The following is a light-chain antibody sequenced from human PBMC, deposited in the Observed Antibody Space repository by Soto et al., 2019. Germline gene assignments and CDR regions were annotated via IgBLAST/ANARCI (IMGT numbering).Light chain of an antibody. CDR2: KAS. CDR1: QSITDW. J-gene: IGKJ1*01. CDR3: PYWDDYSWT. V-gene: IGKV1-5*03. Sequence: DIQMTQSPSTLSASVGDRVTITCRASQSITDWLAWYQQKPGKAPKFLIYKASNLEGLVPSRFGGSGSGTEFTLTISSVQPGDFETYYCPYWDDYSWTFGQGTKVEIK.